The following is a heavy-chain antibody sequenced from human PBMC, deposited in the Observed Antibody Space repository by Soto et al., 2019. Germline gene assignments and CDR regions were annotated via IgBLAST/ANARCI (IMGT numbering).Heavy chain of an antibody. Sequence: ASVKVSCKVSGYTLTELSMHWVRQAPGKGLEWMGGFDPEDGETIYAQKFQGRVTMTEDTSTDTAYMELSSLRSEDTAVYYCATDSPNGVVRFLGWNYGMDVWGQGTTVTVSS. CDR2: FDPEDGET. V-gene: IGHV1-24*01. J-gene: IGHJ6*02. CDR1: GYTLTELS. CDR3: ATDSPNGVVRFLGWNYGMDV. D-gene: IGHD3-3*01.